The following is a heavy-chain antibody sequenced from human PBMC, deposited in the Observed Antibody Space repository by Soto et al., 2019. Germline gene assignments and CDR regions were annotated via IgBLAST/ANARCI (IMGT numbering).Heavy chain of an antibody. D-gene: IGHD2-2*01. J-gene: IGHJ6*02. CDR1: GFTFSNAW. CDR2: IKSKTDGGTT. CDR3: TTPFSAPNCISTSCYGDGSYYGMDV. V-gene: IGHV3-15*07. Sequence: GGSLRLSCAASGFTFSNAWMNWVRQAPGKGLEWVGRIKSKTDGGTTDYAAPVKGRFTISRDDSKNTLYLQMNSLKTEDTAVYYCTTPFSAPNCISTSCYGDGSYYGMDVWGQGTTVTVSS.